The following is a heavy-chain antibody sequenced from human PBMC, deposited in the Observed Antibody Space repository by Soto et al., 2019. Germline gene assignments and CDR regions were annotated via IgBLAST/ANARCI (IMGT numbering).Heavy chain of an antibody. CDR1: GFTVSSNY. CDR3: ARDSYSSSWPAFDY. J-gene: IGHJ4*02. Sequence: GGSLRLSCAASGFTVSSNYMSWVRQAPGKGLEWVSVIYSGGSTYYADSVKGRVTISRDNSKNTLYLQMNSLRAEDTAVYYCARDSYSSSWPAFDYWGQGTLVTVSS. CDR2: IYSGGST. D-gene: IGHD6-13*01. V-gene: IGHV3-53*01.